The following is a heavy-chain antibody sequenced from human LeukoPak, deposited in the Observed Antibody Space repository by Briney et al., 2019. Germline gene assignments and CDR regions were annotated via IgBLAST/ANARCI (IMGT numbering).Heavy chain of an antibody. CDR3: ASASGYSYGYAYYGMDV. Sequence: PSETLSLTCAVSGGSLSGYYWTWIRQPPGKGLEWIGEINHSGSTNYNPSLKSRVTISVDTSKNQFSLKLSSVTAADTAVYYCASASGYSYGYAYYGMDVWGQGTTVTVSS. D-gene: IGHD5-18*01. CDR1: GGSLSGYY. J-gene: IGHJ6*02. CDR2: INHSGST. V-gene: IGHV4-34*01.